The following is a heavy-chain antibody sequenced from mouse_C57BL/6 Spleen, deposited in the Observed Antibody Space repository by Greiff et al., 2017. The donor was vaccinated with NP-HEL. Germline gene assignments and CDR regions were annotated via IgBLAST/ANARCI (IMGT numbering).Heavy chain of an antibody. J-gene: IGHJ4*01. V-gene: IGHV1-82*01. Sequence: VKLMESGPELVKPGASVKISCKASGYAFSSSWMNWVKQRPGKGLEWIGRIYPGDGDTNYNGKFKGKATLTADKSSSTAYMQLSSLTSEDSAVYFCAREALPRAMDYWGQGTSVTVSS. D-gene: IGHD2-10*01. CDR3: AREALPRAMDY. CDR1: GYAFSSSW. CDR2: IYPGDGDT.